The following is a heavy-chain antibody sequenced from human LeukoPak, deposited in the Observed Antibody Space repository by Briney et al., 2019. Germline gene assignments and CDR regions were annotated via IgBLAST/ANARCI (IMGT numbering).Heavy chain of an antibody. Sequence: GGSLRLSCAASGFTFSSYAMSWVRQAPGKGLEWVSAISGSGGSTYYADSVKGRFTISRDNSKNTLYLQMNSLRAEDTAVYYCAKFAFGFVGAPPPGYFQHWGQGTLVTVSS. CDR3: AKFAFGFVGAPPPGYFQH. V-gene: IGHV3-23*01. CDR2: ISGSGGST. J-gene: IGHJ1*01. CDR1: GFTFSSYA. D-gene: IGHD1-26*01.